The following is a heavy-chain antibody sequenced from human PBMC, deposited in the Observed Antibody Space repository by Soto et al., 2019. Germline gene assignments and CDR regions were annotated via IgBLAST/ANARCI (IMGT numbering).Heavy chain of an antibody. CDR1: GGSISSSNW. CDR2: IYHSGST. V-gene: IGHV4-4*02. J-gene: IGHJ4*02. CDR3: TTHNYYDSSGPSDDGDY. Sequence: PSETLSLSCAVSGGSISSSNWWSWVRQPPGKGLEWIGEIYHSGSTNYNPSLKSRVTISVDKSKNQFSLKLSSVTAADTAVYYCTTHNYYDSSGPSDDGDYWGQGTLVTVSS. D-gene: IGHD3-22*01.